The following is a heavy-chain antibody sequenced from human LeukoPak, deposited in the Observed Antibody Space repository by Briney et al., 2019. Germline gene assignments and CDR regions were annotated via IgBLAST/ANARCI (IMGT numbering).Heavy chain of an antibody. CDR3: ASGIAAADYYYYYGMDA. Sequence: ASVKVSCKASGYTFTSYYMHWVRQAPGQGLEWMGIINPSGGSTSYAQKFQGRVTMTRDTSTSTVYMELSSLRSEDTAVYYCASGIAAADYYYYYGMDAWGKGTTVTVSS. V-gene: IGHV1-46*01. J-gene: IGHJ6*04. CDR2: INPSGGST. CDR1: GYTFTSYY. D-gene: IGHD6-13*01.